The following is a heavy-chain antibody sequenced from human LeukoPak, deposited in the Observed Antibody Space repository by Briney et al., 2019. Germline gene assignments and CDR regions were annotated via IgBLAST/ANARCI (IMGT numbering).Heavy chain of an antibody. Sequence: GASVTVSCKASGYTFTSYDINWARQATGQGLEWMGWMNPNSGNTGYAQKFQGRVTMTRNTSISTAYMELSSLRSEDTAVYYCARGSDDFWSGQNWFDPWGQGTLVTVSS. J-gene: IGHJ5*02. CDR1: GYTFTSYD. V-gene: IGHV1-8*01. D-gene: IGHD3-3*01. CDR2: MNPNSGNT. CDR3: ARGSDDFWSGQNWFDP.